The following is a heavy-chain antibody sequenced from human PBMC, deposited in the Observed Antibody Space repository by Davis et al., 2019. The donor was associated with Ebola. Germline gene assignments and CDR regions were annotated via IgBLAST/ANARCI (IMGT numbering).Heavy chain of an antibody. Sequence: GESLKISCQGSGYNFANYWITWVRQMPGKGLEWVGIIFPDDSDTRYSPSFQGQVTISVDKSISTAYLQWSSLKASDTAMYYCAGGLLGDYDNWFDPWGQGTLVTVSS. CDR3: AGGLLGDYDNWFDP. J-gene: IGHJ5*02. CDR1: GYNFANYW. CDR2: IFPDDSDT. V-gene: IGHV5-51*01. D-gene: IGHD4-17*01.